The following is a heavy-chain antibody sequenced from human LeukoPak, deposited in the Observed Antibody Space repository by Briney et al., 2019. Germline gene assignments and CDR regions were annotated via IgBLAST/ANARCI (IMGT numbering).Heavy chain of an antibody. J-gene: IGHJ6*03. CDR1: GYTFTGYY. Sequence: ASVKVSCKASGYTFTGYYMHWVRQAPGQGLEWMGWINPNSGGTNYAQKLQGRVTMTRDTSISTAYMELSRLRSDDTAVYYCARDLESYDFWSGRYYYYYMDVWGKGTTVTVSS. V-gene: IGHV1-2*02. CDR2: INPNSGGT. CDR3: ARDLESYDFWSGRYYYYYMDV. D-gene: IGHD3-3*01.